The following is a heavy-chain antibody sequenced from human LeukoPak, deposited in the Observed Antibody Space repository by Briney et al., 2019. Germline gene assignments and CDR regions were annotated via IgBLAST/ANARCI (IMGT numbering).Heavy chain of an antibody. Sequence: GGSLRLSCAAFGFTFSSYAMSWVRQAPGKGLEWVSTISDSGGSTYYADSVTGRFTISRDNSKNTLYMQMNSLRAEDTAVYYCAKAGGTADYWGQGTLVTVSS. CDR2: ISDSGGST. J-gene: IGHJ4*02. CDR1: GFTFSSYA. D-gene: IGHD3-16*01. CDR3: AKAGGTADY. V-gene: IGHV3-23*01.